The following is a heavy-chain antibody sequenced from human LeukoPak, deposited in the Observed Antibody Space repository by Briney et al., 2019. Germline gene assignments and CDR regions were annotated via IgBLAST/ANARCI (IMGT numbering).Heavy chain of an antibody. J-gene: IGHJ3*02. V-gene: IGHV3-7*03. CDR2: IKQDGSEK. CDR3: ARPLGRVKENAFDI. CDR1: GFTFSNYW. D-gene: IGHD2-21*01. Sequence: PGGSLRLSCAASGFTFSNYWMSWVRQAPGKGLEWVANIKQDGSEKYYVDSVEGRFTISRDNAQNSLYLQMNSLRAEDTAVYYCARPLGRVKENAFDIWGQGTMVTVSS.